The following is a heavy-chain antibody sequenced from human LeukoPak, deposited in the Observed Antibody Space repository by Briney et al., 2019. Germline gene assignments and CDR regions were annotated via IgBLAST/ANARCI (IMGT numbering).Heavy chain of an antibody. CDR3: ARATAPSSYGSGSYSFNWFDP. Sequence: SETLSLTCTVSGGSISSSSYYWGWIRQPPGKGLEWIGSIYYSGSTYYNPSLKSRVTISVDTSKNQFSLKLSSVTAADTAVYYCARATAPSSYGSGSYSFNWFDPWGQGTLVTVSS. CDR2: IYYSGST. J-gene: IGHJ5*02. CDR1: GGSISSSSYY. D-gene: IGHD3-10*01. V-gene: IGHV4-39*07.